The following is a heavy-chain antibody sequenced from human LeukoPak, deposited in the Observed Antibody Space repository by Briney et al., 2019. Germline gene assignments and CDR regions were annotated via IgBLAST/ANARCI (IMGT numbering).Heavy chain of an antibody. CDR2: INTDGRTT. CDR3: AVGPGFFEY. Sequence: GGSLRLSCAASGFTFSTYWMHWVRQAPGKGLVWVSRINTDGRTTNYADSVKGRFSISRDNAKNSLYLQMDTLRAEDTAVYFCAVGPGFFEYWGQGTLVTVSS. V-gene: IGHV3-74*01. CDR1: GFTFSTYW. J-gene: IGHJ4*02.